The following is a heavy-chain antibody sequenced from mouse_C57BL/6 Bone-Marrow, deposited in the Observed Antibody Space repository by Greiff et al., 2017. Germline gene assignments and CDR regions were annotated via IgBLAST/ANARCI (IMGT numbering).Heavy chain of an antibody. CDR2: IHPNSGST. Sequence: QVQLQQPGAELVKPGASVKLSCKASGYTFTSYWMHWVKQRPGQGLEWIGMIHPNSGSTNYNEKFKSKATLTVDKSSSTAYMQLSSLTSEDSAVYDYARSPFTAVVNFDYWGQGTTLTVSS. D-gene: IGHD1-1*01. CDR1: GYTFTSYW. J-gene: IGHJ2*01. CDR3: ARSPFTAVVNFDY. V-gene: IGHV1-64*01.